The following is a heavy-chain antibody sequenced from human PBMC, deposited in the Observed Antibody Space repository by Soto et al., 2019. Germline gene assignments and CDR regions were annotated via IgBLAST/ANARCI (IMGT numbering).Heavy chain of an antibody. D-gene: IGHD5-12*01. Sequence: QVQLVQSGGEVKKPGASVKVSCKASGYTFTIYGINWVRQAPGQGLEWMGWISPDNGNTNYAQKLQGRVTMTTDTSKSTAYTELRSLRSDDTAVYYCARALGYSGYAGMDVWGQGTTVTVSS. CDR2: ISPDNGNT. V-gene: IGHV1-18*01. CDR1: GYTFTIYG. CDR3: ARALGYSGYAGMDV. J-gene: IGHJ6*02.